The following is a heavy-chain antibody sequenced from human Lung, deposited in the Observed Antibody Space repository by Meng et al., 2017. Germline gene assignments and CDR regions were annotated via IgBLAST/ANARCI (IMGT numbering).Heavy chain of an antibody. D-gene: IGHD4-11*01. V-gene: IGHV4-34*01. Sequence: VQLQQLVAGLLKPSETLSLPCVVSGGSFSDYYWCWIRQPPGKGLEWIGEINHSGSTNYNPSLESRATISVDTSQNNLSLKLSSVTAADSAVYYCARGPTTMAHDFDYWGQGTLVTASS. CDR2: INHSGST. J-gene: IGHJ4*02. CDR1: GGSFSDYY. CDR3: ARGPTTMAHDFDY.